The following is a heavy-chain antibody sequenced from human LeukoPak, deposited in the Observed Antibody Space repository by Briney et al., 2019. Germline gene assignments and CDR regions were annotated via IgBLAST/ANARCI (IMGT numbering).Heavy chain of an antibody. CDR2: IKQDGSEK. Sequence: GGSLRLSCAASGFTFSSYWMSWVRQAPGKGLEWVANIKQDGSEKYYVDSVKGRFTISRDNAKNSLYLQMNSLRAEDTAVYYCARGPESYYYYMDVWGKGTTVTVSS. V-gene: IGHV3-7*01. J-gene: IGHJ6*03. CDR3: ARGPESYYYYMDV. CDR1: GFTFSSYW.